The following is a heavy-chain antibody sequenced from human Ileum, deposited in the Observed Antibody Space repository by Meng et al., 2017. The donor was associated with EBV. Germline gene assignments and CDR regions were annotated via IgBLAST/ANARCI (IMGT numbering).Heavy chain of an antibody. CDR2: ISAYNGNT. V-gene: IGHV1-18*01. D-gene: IGHD6-19*01. Sequence: VQQVQLGTGVQKPGASVKVSCKASGYTFTNYGITWVRQAPGQGLEWMGWISAYNGNTNYAQKLQGRVTMTTDTSTSTSYMELRSLRSDDTAVYYCARDRQCGYWGQGTLVTVSS. J-gene: IGHJ4*02. CDR3: ARDRQCGY. CDR1: GYTFTNYG.